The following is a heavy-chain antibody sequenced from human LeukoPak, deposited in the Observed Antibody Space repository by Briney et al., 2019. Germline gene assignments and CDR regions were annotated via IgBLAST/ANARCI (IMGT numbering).Heavy chain of an antibody. V-gene: IGHV4-59*08. CDR1: GGSISTYY. D-gene: IGHD5-12*01. CDR3: ASIEGYSGYATH. CDR2: IHYSGTT. Sequence: PSETLSLTCTVSGGSISTYYWSWIRQPPGKGLEWIGYIHYSGTTNYNPSLTSRVTISLDTSKNQFSLNLSSVTAADTAVYYCASIEGYSGYATHWGQGTLVTVSS. J-gene: IGHJ4*01.